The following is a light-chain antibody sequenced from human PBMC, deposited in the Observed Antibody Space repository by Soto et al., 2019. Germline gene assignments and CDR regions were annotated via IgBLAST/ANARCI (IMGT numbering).Light chain of an antibody. CDR1: SSDVGGYNH. Sequence: SALTQPASVSGSPGQSITISCTGTSSDVGGYNHVSWYQQYPGKAPKLMIYDVTNWPSGVSKRFSGSKSGNTASLTISGLQAEDEADYYCSSHTSSNTQVFGTGTKLTVL. CDR2: DVT. J-gene: IGLJ1*01. V-gene: IGLV2-14*01. CDR3: SSHTSSNTQV.